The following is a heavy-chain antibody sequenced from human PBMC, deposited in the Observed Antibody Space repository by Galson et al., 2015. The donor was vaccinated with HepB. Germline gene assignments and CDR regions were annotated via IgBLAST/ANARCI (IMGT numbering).Heavy chain of an antibody. CDR2: ISYDGSNK. J-gene: IGHJ6*02. CDR3: AKAHYYGSGTLQIYYYYGMDV. V-gene: IGHV3-30*18. D-gene: IGHD3-10*01. Sequence: SLRLSCAASGFTFSSYGMHWVRQAPGKGLEWVAVISYDGSNKYYADSVKGRFTISRDNSKNTLYLQMNSLRAEDTAVYYCAKAHYYGSGTLQIYYYYGMDVWGQGTTVTVSS. CDR1: GFTFSSYG.